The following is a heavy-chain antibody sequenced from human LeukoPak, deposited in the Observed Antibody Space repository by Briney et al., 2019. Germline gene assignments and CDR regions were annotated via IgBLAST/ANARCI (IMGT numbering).Heavy chain of an antibody. CDR2: ISWNSGTI. V-gene: IGHV3-9*01. D-gene: IGHD3-10*01. CDR3: ARGRWFGESPFDY. J-gene: IGHJ4*02. CDR1: GFTFDDYA. Sequence: GGSLRLSCAASGFTFDDYAMHWVRQAPGKGLEWVSGISWNSGTIGYADSVKGRFTIPRDNAKNSLYLQMNSLRGEDTALYYCARGRWFGESPFDYWGQGTLVTVSS.